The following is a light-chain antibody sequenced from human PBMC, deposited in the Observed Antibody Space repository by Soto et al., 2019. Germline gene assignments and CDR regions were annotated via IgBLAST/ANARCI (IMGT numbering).Light chain of an antibody. Sequence: QSALTQPASVSGSPGQSITISCTGTISDVGSHNLVSWYQQHPGKAPKLIIYEVSERPSGVSTRFSGSKSGNTASLTVSGLQPDDEADYHCCSFAGSNAYADVFGTGTKVTVL. CDR2: EVS. CDR3: CSFAGSNAYADV. V-gene: IGLV2-23*02. J-gene: IGLJ1*01. CDR1: ISDVGSHNL.